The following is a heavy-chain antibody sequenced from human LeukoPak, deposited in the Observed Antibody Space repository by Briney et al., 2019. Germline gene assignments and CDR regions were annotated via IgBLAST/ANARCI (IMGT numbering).Heavy chain of an antibody. V-gene: IGHV3-21*01. CDR1: GFTFSSYS. D-gene: IGHD6-13*01. CDR2: ISSSSSYI. CDR3: ARYADSSSWSMYYYYGMDV. Sequence: GGSLRLSCAASGFTFSSYSMNWVRQAPGKGLEWVSSISSSSSYIYYADSVKGRFTISRDNAKNSLYLQMNSLRAEDTAVYYCARYADSSSWSMYYYYGMDVWGQGTTVTVSS. J-gene: IGHJ6*02.